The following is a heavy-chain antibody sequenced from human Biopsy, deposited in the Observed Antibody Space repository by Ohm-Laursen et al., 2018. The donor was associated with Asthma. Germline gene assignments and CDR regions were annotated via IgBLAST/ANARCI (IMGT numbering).Heavy chain of an antibody. CDR2: IYYSGET. V-gene: IGHV4-31*01. J-gene: IGHJ4*02. Sequence: SQTLSLTCTVSGASITTSQSYWSWLRLLPGKGLEWIGCIYYSGETFFNPSLKNPLFMSLDSSKNQFSLKMTSVTVADTAVYFCARNLPGYTYGPFEDWGQGTLVTVSS. D-gene: IGHD5-18*01. CDR3: ARNLPGYTYGPFED. CDR1: GASITTSQSY.